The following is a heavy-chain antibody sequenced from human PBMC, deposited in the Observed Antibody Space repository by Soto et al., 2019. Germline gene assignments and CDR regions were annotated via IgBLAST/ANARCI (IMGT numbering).Heavy chain of an antibody. CDR2: IYYSGST. V-gene: IGHV4-30-4*01. D-gene: IGHD1-7*01. CDR3: ARMITGTTALPDY. J-gene: IGHJ4*02. Sequence: SETLSLTCTVSGGSISSGDYYWSWIRQPPGKGLEWTGYIYYSGSTYYNPSLKSRVTISIDTSKNQFSLKLSSVTAADTAVYYCARMITGTTALPDYWGQGTLVTVSS. CDR1: GGSISSGDYY.